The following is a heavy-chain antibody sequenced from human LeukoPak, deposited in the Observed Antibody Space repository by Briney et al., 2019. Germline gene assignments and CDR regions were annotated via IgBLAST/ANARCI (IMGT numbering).Heavy chain of an antibody. CDR2: IYSGGST. V-gene: IGHV3-66*01. J-gene: IGHJ4*02. Sequence: GGSLRLSCAASGFTVSSNYMSWVRQAPGKGLEWVSVIYSGGSTYYADSVKGRFTISRDNSKNTLYLQMNSLRAEDTAVYYCASEGKGKYDSSGYYDYWGQGTLVTVSS. CDR3: ASEGKGKYDSSGYYDY. CDR1: GFTVSSNY. D-gene: IGHD3-22*01.